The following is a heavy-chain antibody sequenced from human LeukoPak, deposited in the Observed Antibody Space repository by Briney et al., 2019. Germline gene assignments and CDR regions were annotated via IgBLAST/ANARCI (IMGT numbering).Heavy chain of an antibody. J-gene: IGHJ5*02. V-gene: IGHV3-48*01. CDR2: ISSSSSTI. CDR1: GFTVSSNY. Sequence: PGGSLRLSCAASGFTVSSNYMSWVRQAPGKGLEWVSYISSSSSTIYYADSVKGRFTISRDNAKNSLYLQMNSLRAEDTAVYYCARGRYCSSTSCRNWFDPWGQGTLVTVSS. D-gene: IGHD2-2*01. CDR3: ARGRYCSSTSCRNWFDP.